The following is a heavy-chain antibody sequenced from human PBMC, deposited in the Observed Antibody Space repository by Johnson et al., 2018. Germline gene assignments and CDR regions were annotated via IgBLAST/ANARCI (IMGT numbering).Heavy chain of an antibody. D-gene: IGHD2-8*01. CDR3: AGGNPHVINGFCYDPFEV. Sequence: QVQLQQWGAGLLKPSETLSLTCAVYGGSFSGYYWTWIRQPPGKGLEWIGEINHTGSTNYNPSLKSRVTISVDPSKNLFALKWSFVTAEDTTVYYCAGGNPHVINGFCYDPFEVWGQGTMVTVSA. CDR1: GGSFSGYY. CDR2: INHTGST. J-gene: IGHJ3*01. V-gene: IGHV4-34*01.